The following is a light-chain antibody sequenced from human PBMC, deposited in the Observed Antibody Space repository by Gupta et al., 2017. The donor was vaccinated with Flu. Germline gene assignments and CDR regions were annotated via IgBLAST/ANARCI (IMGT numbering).Light chain of an antibody. Sequence: DIQMTQSPSTLSASIGDRVTITCRASQSISTLLAWYQQEPGKAPKLLIYKASSLESGVPSRFSGSGSGTEFTLTISSLQPDDFATYYCQQYKSYPWTFGQGTKVEIK. CDR1: QSISTL. CDR3: QQYKSYPWT. CDR2: KAS. J-gene: IGKJ1*01. V-gene: IGKV1-5*03.